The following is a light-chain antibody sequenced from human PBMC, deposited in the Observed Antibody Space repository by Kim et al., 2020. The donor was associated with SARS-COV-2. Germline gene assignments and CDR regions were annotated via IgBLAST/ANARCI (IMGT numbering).Light chain of an antibody. Sequence: QSVLTQPASVSGSPGQSITISCTGTSSDVGGYNFVSWYQQHLGEAPKLIIYDVTIRPSGVSNRFSGSKSGNTASLTISGLQAEDEADYYCSSYTSSTTLGVFGGGTQLTVL. V-gene: IGLV2-14*03. CDR1: SSDVGGYNF. J-gene: IGLJ2*01. CDR2: DVT. CDR3: SSYTSSTTLGV.